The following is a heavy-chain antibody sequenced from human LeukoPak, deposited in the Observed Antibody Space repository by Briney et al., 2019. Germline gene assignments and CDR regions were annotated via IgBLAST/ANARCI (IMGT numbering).Heavy chain of an antibody. CDR2: ISHYGST. CDR3: ARLYCGTTSCYSPFDY. D-gene: IGHD2-2*02. V-gene: IGHV4-34*01. J-gene: IGHJ4*02. Sequence: PSETLSLTCAVYGGSLSGFYWSWIRQSPGKGLEWIGEISHYGSTTYNPSLKSRVTISIDTSKNQFSLKLSSVTAADTAVYYCARLYCGTTSCYSPFDYWGQGTLVTVSS. CDR1: GGSLSGFY.